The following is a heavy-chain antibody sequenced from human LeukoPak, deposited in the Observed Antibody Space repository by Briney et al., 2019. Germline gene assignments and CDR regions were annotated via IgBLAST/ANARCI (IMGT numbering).Heavy chain of an antibody. J-gene: IGHJ3*02. Sequence: PGGSLRLSCAASGFTLRNYEMKWVRQAPGKGLEWVSYMPNSDGTIYYADSVKGRFTMSRDNAKNSLYLQMNSLRGEDTAVYYCAREAIDAFDIWGQGTMVTVSS. V-gene: IGHV3-48*03. CDR1: GFTLRNYE. CDR3: AREAIDAFDI. CDR2: MPNSDGTI.